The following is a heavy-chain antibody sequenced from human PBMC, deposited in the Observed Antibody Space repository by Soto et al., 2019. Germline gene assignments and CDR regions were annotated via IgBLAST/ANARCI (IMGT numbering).Heavy chain of an antibody. Sequence: QVQLVQSGAEAKRPGASVKVSCKASGYTFTTHDIHWVRQAPGQGLEWMGWMNTNTNSTDCAQKFQGRVTLTWNTSISTAYLELRRLKFDDTAVYYCAREVVEVVETTSLWFDPWGQGTPVTVSS. V-gene: IGHV1-8*01. CDR2: MNTNTNST. D-gene: IGHD2-15*01. CDR3: AREVVEVVETTSLWFDP. J-gene: IGHJ5*02. CDR1: GYTFTTHD.